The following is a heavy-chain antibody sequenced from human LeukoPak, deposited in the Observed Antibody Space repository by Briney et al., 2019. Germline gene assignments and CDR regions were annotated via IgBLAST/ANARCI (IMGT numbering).Heavy chain of an antibody. CDR2: IYYSGST. D-gene: IGHD5-24*01. J-gene: IGHJ3*02. V-gene: IGHV4-31*03. CDR1: GGSISSGGYY. Sequence: PSETLSLTCTVSGGSISSGGYYWSWIRQHPGKGLEWIGYIYYSGSTYYNPSLKSRVTISVDTSKNQFSLKLSSVTAADTAVYYCARDGGGWLQSSDDAFDIWGQGTMVTVSS. CDR3: ARDGGGWLQSSDDAFDI.